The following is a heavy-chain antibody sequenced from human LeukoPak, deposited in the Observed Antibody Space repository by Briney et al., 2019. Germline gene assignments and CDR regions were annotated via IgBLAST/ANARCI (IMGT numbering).Heavy chain of an antibody. D-gene: IGHD3-16*02. J-gene: IGHJ6*02. CDR1: GLTFSSYG. Sequence: GGSLRLSCAVSGLTFSSYGMHWVRQSPGRGLEWLSFISFDGSNEFYADSLKGRFTISRDNSKDTLYLQMDSLRAEDTALYYCAREEHDYVWGSYRYYYYYGIDVWGQGTTVTVSS. V-gene: IGHV3-30*03. CDR3: AREEHDYVWGSYRYYYYYGIDV. CDR2: ISFDGSNE.